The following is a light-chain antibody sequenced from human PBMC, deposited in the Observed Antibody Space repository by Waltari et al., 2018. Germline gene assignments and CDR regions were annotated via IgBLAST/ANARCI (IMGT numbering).Light chain of an antibody. Sequence: DIVMTQSPDSLAPSLCERATNNCESSQSRLYSSNNKAYLAWFHQKPGQPPQLLISWASTRESGVPDRFSGSGSGTDFTLTISSLQAEDVALYFCQQYYSVPYTFGQGTKLEIK. CDR2: WAS. V-gene: IGKV4-1*01. CDR3: QQYYSVPYT. CDR1: QSRLYSSNNKAY. J-gene: IGKJ2*01.